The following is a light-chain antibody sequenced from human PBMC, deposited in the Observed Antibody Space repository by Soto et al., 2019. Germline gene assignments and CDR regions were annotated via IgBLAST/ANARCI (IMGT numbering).Light chain of an antibody. CDR3: QQADSFPAT. CDR2: PAS. CDR1: QDIRNL. Sequence: DIQMTQSPSSVSASVGDRVSITCRASQDIRNLLAWYQQIPGKAPKLLIYPASKLVSGVPSRFSGSGSGTDFTLTISALQPEDFATYYCQQADSFPATFGQGTRLEIK. V-gene: IGKV1-12*01. J-gene: IGKJ5*01.